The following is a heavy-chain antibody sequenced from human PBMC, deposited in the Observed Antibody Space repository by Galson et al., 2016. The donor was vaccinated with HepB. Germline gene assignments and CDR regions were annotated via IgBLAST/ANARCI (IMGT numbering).Heavy chain of an antibody. D-gene: IGHD5-24*01. V-gene: IGHV6-1*01. CDR2: TYYRSRWFN. CDR1: GDSVTSDNTC. CDR3: TRGYMQNGMNV. Sequence: CAISGDSVTSDNTCWNWIRQSPSRGLEWLGRTYYRSRWFNDYADSVKSRITVTSDTPKNQFSLQLDSVTPDDTATYFCTRGYMQNGMNVWGQGTTVTVS. J-gene: IGHJ6*02.